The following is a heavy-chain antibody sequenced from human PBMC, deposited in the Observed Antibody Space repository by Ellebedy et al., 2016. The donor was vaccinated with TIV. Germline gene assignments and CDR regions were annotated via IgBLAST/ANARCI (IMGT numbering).Heavy chain of an antibody. D-gene: IGHD3-10*01. Sequence: GESLKISCAASGFTFSSNWMSWVRQTPGKGLEWVAYIKQDGSEKYYVDSVKGRFTISRDNAKNSLDLQMNSLRAEDTAVYYCTRGRSFNWGQGTLVTVSS. CDR1: GFTFSSNW. CDR2: IKQDGSEK. V-gene: IGHV3-7*03. J-gene: IGHJ4*02. CDR3: TRGRSFN.